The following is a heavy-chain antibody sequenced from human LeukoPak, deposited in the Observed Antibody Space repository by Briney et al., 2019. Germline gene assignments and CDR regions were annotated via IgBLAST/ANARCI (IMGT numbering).Heavy chain of an antibody. Sequence: SETLSLTCTVSGGSISSYYWSWIRQPPGKGLEWIGYIYYSGSTNYNPSLKSRVTISVDRSKNQFSLKLSSVTAADTAVYYCARTLRGYCSGGSCYYFDYWGQGTLVTVSS. CDR2: IYYSGST. CDR3: ARTLRGYCSGGSCYYFDY. V-gene: IGHV4-59*12. J-gene: IGHJ4*02. D-gene: IGHD2-15*01. CDR1: GGSISSYY.